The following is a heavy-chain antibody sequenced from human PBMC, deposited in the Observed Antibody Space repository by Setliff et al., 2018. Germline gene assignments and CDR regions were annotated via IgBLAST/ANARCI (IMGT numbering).Heavy chain of an antibody. CDR3: AKGGGRYHSDS. Sequence: SETLSLTCAVSGGSISSSNWWSWVRQPPGKGLEWIGEIYHDGNDKYTPSVHYSPSLKSRVTISIDKSNNQFSLKLTSMTAADTAVYYCAKGGGRYHSDSWGQGTLVTVSS. V-gene: IGHV4-4*02. CDR2: IYHDGND. J-gene: IGHJ4*02. D-gene: IGHD1-1*01. CDR1: GGSISSSNW.